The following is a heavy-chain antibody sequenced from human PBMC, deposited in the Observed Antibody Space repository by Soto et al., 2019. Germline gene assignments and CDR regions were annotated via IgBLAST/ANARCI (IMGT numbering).Heavy chain of an antibody. V-gene: IGHV3-30-3*01. CDR3: ARDLGYCSGGGCPYYYYGMDV. D-gene: IGHD2-15*01. Sequence: GESLKISCAASGFTFSSYAMHWVRQAPGKGLEWVAVISYDGSNKYYADSVKGRFTISRDNSKNTLYLQMSSLRAEDTAVYYCARDLGYCSGGGCPYYYYGMDVWGQGTTVTV. CDR2: ISYDGSNK. J-gene: IGHJ6*02. CDR1: GFTFSSYA.